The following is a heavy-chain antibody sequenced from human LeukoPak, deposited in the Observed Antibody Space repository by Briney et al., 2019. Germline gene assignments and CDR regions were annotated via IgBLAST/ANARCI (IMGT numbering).Heavy chain of an antibody. D-gene: IGHD3-10*01. CDR2: ISGSGGSI. Sequence: SGGSLRLSCAASGFTFNNYAMSWVRQAPGKGLEWVSAISGSGGSIYYADSVKGRFTISRDNSKSTVYLQMNSLRAEDTAVYYCAKKGSGSHYLFYFEYWGQGTLVTVSS. V-gene: IGHV3-23*01. CDR3: AKKGSGSHYLFYFEY. CDR1: GFTFNNYA. J-gene: IGHJ4*02.